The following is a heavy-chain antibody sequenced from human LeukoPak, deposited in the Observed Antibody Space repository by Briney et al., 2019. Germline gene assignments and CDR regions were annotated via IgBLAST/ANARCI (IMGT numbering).Heavy chain of an antibody. D-gene: IGHD6-6*01. CDR2: IYYSGST. CDR1: GGSISSSSYY. J-gene: IGHJ4*02. Sequence: KSSETLSLTCTVSGGSISSSSYYWGWIRQPPGKGLEWIGSIYYSGSTYYNPSLKSRVTISVDTSKNQFSLKLSSVTATDTAVYYCARHKRIAAPVLFDYWGQGTLVTVSS. CDR3: ARHKRIAAPVLFDY. V-gene: IGHV4-39*01.